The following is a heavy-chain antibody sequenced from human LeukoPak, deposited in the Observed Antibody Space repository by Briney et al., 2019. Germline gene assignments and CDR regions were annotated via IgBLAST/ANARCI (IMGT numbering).Heavy chain of an antibody. CDR2: INPNSGGT. CDR1: GYTFNDCY. Sequence: ASVKVSCKASGYTFNDCYIHWVRQAPGQGLDWMGWINPNSGGTNYAQKFQGRIIMTRDTSISTAYMELSRLRSDDTAIYYCARPYGDYDPIDAFDIWGQGTMVTVSS. D-gene: IGHD4-17*01. J-gene: IGHJ3*02. CDR3: ARPYGDYDPIDAFDI. V-gene: IGHV1-2*02.